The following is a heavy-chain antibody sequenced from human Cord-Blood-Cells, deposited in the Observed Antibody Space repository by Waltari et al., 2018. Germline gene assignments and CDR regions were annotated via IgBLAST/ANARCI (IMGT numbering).Heavy chain of an antibody. V-gene: IGHV5-51*01. CDR2: IYPDDSDT. J-gene: IGHJ4*02. CDR1: GYSVTSYW. D-gene: IGHD6-13*01. Sequence: EVQLVQSGAEVKKPGESLKITCKGSGYSVTSYWTAWVRQMPGKGLEWMGIIYPDDSDTRYSPSFQGQVTISADKSISTAYLQWSSLKASDTAMYYCARFRRQQLYFDYWGQGTLVTVSS. CDR3: ARFRRQQLYFDY.